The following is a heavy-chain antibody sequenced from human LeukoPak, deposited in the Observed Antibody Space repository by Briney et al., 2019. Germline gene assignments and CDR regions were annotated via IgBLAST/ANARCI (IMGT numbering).Heavy chain of an antibody. CDR2: IIPIFGTA. J-gene: IGHJ5*02. D-gene: IGHD2-15*01. CDR1: GYTLTELS. CDR3: ARGSYCSGGSCLGFDP. Sequence: EASVKVSCKVSGYTLTELSMHWVRQAPGKGLEWMGGIIPIFGTANYAQKFQGRVTITADESTSTAYMELSSLRSEDTAVYYCARGSYCSGGSCLGFDPWGQGTLVTVSS. V-gene: IGHV1-69*13.